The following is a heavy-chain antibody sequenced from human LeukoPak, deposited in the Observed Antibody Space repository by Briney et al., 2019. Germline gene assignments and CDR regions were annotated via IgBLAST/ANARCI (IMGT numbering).Heavy chain of an antibody. Sequence: GGSLRLSCAASGFTFSSYAMHWVRQAPGKGLEWVVVISYDGSNKYYADSVKGRFTISRDNSKNTLYLQMNSLRAEDTAVYYCAREAIAVARYYFDYWGQGTLVTVSS. V-gene: IGHV3-30-3*01. D-gene: IGHD6-19*01. CDR2: ISYDGSNK. CDR1: GFTFSSYA. CDR3: AREAIAVARYYFDY. J-gene: IGHJ4*02.